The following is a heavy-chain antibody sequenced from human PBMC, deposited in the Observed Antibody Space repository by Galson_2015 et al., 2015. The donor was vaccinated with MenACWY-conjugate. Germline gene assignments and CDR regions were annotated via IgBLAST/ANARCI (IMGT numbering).Heavy chain of an antibody. J-gene: IGHJ5*02. CDR2: IWYDGSNK. V-gene: IGHV3-33*01. Sequence: SLRLSCAASGFTFSSYGMHWVRQAPGKGLEWVAVIWYDGSNKYYADSVKGRFTISRDNSKNTLYLQMNSLRAEDTAVYYCARDAKVTTSWFDPWGQGTLVTVSS. CDR3: ARDAKVTTSWFDP. D-gene: IGHD4-17*01. CDR1: GFTFSSYG.